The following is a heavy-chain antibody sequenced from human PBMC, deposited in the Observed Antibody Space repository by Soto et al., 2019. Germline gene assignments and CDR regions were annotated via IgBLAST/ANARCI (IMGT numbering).Heavy chain of an antibody. J-gene: IGHJ1*01. CDR3: ARHDSGSYHYPEYFQH. CDR2: IHYTGST. V-gene: IGHV4-4*02. CDR1: GGSISDRNW. D-gene: IGHD1-26*01. Sequence: SETLSLTCAVSGGSISDRNWWSWVRQIPGKGLEWIGYIHYTGSTYYNPSLQSRVTISPGTSKNHFSLKLSSVTAADTAVYYCARHDSGSYHYPEYFQHWGQGTLITVSS.